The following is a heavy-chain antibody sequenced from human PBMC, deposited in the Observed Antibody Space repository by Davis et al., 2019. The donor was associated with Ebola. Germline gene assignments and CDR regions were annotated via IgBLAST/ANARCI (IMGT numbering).Heavy chain of an antibody. Sequence: SETLSLTCTVSGGSIRSGDYYWSWLRQSPGKGLEWIGYIYYSGMTDYNPSLKSRATISIDTSKNQFSLNLSSVTAPDTAGYYCGSHSYGYLRWFDPWGQGTLVTVSS. CDR3: GSHSYGYLRWFDP. V-gene: IGHV4-30-4*01. D-gene: IGHD5-18*01. CDR2: IYYSGMT. CDR1: GGSIRSGDYY. J-gene: IGHJ5*02.